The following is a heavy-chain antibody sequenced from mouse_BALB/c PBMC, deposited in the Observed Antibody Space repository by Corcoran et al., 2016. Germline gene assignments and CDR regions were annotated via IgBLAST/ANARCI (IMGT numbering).Heavy chain of an antibody. V-gene: IGHV14-3*02. D-gene: IGHD1-1*01. J-gene: IGHJ2*01. CDR2: IDPANGHT. CDR3: ARDTTVVDFDY. Sequence: EVQLQQSGAELVKPGASVKLSCTASGFNIKDTYMHWVKQRPEQGLEWIGRIDPANGHTKYDPKFQGKATITADTSSNTAYLQLSSLTSEDTAVYYCARDTTVVDFDYWGQGTTLKVSA. CDR1: GFNIKDTY.